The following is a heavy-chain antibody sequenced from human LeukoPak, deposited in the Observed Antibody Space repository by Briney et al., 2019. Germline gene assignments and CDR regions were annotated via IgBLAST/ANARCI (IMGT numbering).Heavy chain of an antibody. Sequence: KSGGSLRLSCAASGFTFSSYSMNWVRQAPGKGLEWVSSISSSSSYIYYADSVKGRFTISRDNAKNSLYLQMNSLRAEDTAVYYCATLTHTTYYYDSSGYYIDYWGQGTLVTVSS. CDR3: ATLTHTTYYYDSSGYYIDY. CDR1: GFTFSSYS. CDR2: ISSSSSYI. V-gene: IGHV3-21*01. D-gene: IGHD3-22*01. J-gene: IGHJ4*02.